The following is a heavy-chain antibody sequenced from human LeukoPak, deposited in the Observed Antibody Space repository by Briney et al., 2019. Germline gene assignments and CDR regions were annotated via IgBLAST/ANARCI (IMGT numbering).Heavy chain of an antibody. V-gene: IGHV3-30*18. CDR2: ISYDGSNK. CDR1: GFTFSSYG. D-gene: IGHD4-11*01. CDR3: AKRSGVYSDNSGVFDY. Sequence: GGSLRLSCAASGFTFSSYGMHWVRQAPGKGLEWVAVISYDGSNKYYADSVKGRFTISRDNSKNTLYLQMNSLRAEDTAVYYCAKRSGVYSDNSGVFDYWGQGSLVTVSS. J-gene: IGHJ4*02.